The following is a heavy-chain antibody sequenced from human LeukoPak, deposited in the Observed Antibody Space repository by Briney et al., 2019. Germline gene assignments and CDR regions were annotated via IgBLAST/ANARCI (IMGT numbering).Heavy chain of an antibody. CDR3: AKGVTGYYAYYFDY. Sequence: GGSLRLSCAASGFTFSTYNMNWVRQAPGKGLEWVSSISDNSRYMYYADSVKGRFTISRDNSKNTLYLQMNSLRAEDTAVYYCAKGVTGYYAYYFDYWGQGTLVTVSS. CDR1: GFTFSTYN. CDR2: ISDNSRYM. J-gene: IGHJ4*02. V-gene: IGHV3-21*01. D-gene: IGHD3-9*01.